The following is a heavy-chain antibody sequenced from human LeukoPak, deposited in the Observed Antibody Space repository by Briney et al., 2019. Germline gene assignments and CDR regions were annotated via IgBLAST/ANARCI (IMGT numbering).Heavy chain of an antibody. CDR1: GFTFSSYA. Sequence: GRSLRLSCAASGFTFSSYAMSWVRQAPGKGLEWVSAISGSGGSTYYADSVKGRFTISRDNSKNTLYLQMNSLRAEDTAVYYCARLRLGELSLYLGGNWFDPWGQGTLVTVSS. D-gene: IGHD3-16*02. CDR2: ISGSGGST. CDR3: ARLRLGELSLYLGGNWFDP. V-gene: IGHV3-23*01. J-gene: IGHJ5*02.